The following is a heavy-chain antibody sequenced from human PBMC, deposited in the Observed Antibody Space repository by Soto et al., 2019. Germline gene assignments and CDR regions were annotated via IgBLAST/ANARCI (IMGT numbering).Heavy chain of an antibody. CDR1: GGSIRNYY. D-gene: IGHD3-10*01. CDR3: ARQGFGALHGLVEV. Sequence: QVPLQESGPGLVKPSETLSLSCTVSGGSIRNYYWSWFRQTPGKGLEWIGYVHDSWGSNYNTSLKSRVAISLYTSKSQFSLQLTSVTATDPAVYYWARQGFGALHGLVEVWGQGTTVNVSS. CDR2: VHDSWGS. V-gene: IGHV4-59*08. J-gene: IGHJ6*02.